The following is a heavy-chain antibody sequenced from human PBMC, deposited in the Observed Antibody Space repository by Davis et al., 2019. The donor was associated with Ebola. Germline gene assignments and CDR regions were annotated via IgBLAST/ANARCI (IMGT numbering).Heavy chain of an antibody. CDR2: IKQDGSEK. CDR3: ARVRSGSYWRYFDY. CDR1: GFTFSSYG. V-gene: IGHV3-7*01. J-gene: IGHJ4*02. D-gene: IGHD1-26*01. Sequence: GESLKISCAASGFTFSSYGMHWVRQAPGKGLEWVANIKQDGSEKYYVDSVKGRFTISRDNAKNTLYLQMNSLRAEDTAVYYCARVRSGSYWRYFDYWGQGTLVTVSS.